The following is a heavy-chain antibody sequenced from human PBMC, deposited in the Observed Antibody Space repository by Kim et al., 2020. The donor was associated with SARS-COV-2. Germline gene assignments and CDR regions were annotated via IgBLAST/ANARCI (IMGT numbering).Heavy chain of an antibody. J-gene: IGHJ4*02. CDR2: INHSGST. CDR1: GGSFSGYY. V-gene: IGHV4-34*01. D-gene: IGHD6-13*01. Sequence: SETLSLTCAVYGGSFSGYYWSWIRQPPGKGLEWIGEINHSGSTNYNPSLKSRVTISVDTSKNQFSLKLSSVTAADTALYYCARGGGIAAAGSYWGQGTLVTVSS. CDR3: ARGGGIAAAGSY.